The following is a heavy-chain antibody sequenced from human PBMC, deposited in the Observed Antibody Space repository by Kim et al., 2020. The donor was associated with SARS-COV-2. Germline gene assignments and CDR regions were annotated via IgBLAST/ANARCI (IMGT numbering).Heavy chain of an antibody. D-gene: IGHD6-13*01. J-gene: IGHJ4*02. V-gene: IGHV3-23*01. CDR1: GFTFSTYA. Sequence: GGSLRLSCAASGFTFSTYAMSWVRQAPGKGLEWVSTVGGSGGNTYHADSAKGRFTIFRDNSKNTVDLQMNSLRAEGTAVYYCAKGRSENIAAAFNYWGQGTLVSVSS. CDR3: AKGRSENIAAAFNY. CDR2: VGGSGGNT.